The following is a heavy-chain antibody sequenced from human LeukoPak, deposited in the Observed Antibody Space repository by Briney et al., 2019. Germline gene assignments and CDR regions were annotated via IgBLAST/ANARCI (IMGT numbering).Heavy chain of an antibody. CDR3: AREVEGDSSSWYADFSPKSTYNWFDP. V-gene: IGHV3-11*01. D-gene: IGHD6-13*01. CDR2: ISSSGSTI. J-gene: IGHJ5*02. Sequence: ESGGSLRLSCAASGFTFSDYYMSWIRQAPGKGLEWVSYISSSGSTIYYAESVKGRFTISRDNAKNSLYLQMNSLRAEDTAVYYCAREVEGDSSSWYADFSPKSTYNWFDPWGQGTLVTVSS. CDR1: GFTFSDYY.